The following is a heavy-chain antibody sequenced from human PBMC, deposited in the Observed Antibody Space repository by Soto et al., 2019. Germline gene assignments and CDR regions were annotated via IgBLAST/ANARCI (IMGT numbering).Heavy chain of an antibody. D-gene: IGHD1-26*01. J-gene: IGHJ4*02. CDR2: INPNSGGT. V-gene: IGHV1-2*04. CDR1: GCTFTGYY. CDR3: ARALAPWGVDY. Sequence: GAAVRVSCKACGCTFTGYYMHWGRQAPGQGLEWMGWINPNSGGTNYAQKFQGWVTMTRDTSISTAYMELSRLRSDDTAVYYCARALAPWGVDYWGQGTLVTVSS.